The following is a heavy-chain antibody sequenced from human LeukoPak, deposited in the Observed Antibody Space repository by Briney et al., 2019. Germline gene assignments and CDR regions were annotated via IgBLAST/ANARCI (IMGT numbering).Heavy chain of an antibody. CDR2: IIPIFCTA. CDR3: ARDPIHCSGGSCYSRAYYYYYGMDV. CDR1: GGTFSSYA. J-gene: IGHJ6*04. V-gene: IGHV1-69*01. Sequence: SVKVSCKASGGTFSSYAISWVRQAPGQGLEWVGGIIPIFCTANYAQKFQGRVTITADESTSTAYMELSSLRSEDTAVYYCARDPIHCSGGSCYSRAYYYYYGMDVWGKGTTVTVSS. D-gene: IGHD2-15*01.